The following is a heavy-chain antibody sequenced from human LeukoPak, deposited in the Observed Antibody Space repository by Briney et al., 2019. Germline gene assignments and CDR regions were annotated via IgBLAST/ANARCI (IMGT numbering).Heavy chain of an antibody. CDR2: INPSGGST. D-gene: IGHD1-26*01. J-gene: IGHJ4*02. V-gene: IGHV1-46*01. CDR1: GYTFTSYA. Sequence: ASVKVSCKASGYTFTSYAMNWVRQAPGQGLEWMGIINPSGGSTSYAQKFQGRVTMTRDMSTSTVYVELSSLRSEDTAVYYCARDGPSGSYYYGYWGQGTLVTVSS. CDR3: ARDGPSGSYYYGY.